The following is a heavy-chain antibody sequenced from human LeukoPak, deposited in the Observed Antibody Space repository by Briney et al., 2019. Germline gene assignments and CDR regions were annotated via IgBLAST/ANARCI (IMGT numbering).Heavy chain of an antibody. CDR2: IGSGGYT. D-gene: IGHD6-6*01. Sequence: GGSLRLSCIASGFTLSNYDMTWVRQTPGKGLEYVSSIGSGGYTFYAGSVKGRFSISRDISQNTVYLQMNSLRAEDTAMYFCAKKLPGPSSYFDFGGKGPLVTVSP. CDR1: GFTLSNYD. V-gene: IGHV3-23*01. J-gene: IGHJ4*02. CDR3: AKKLPGPSSYFDF.